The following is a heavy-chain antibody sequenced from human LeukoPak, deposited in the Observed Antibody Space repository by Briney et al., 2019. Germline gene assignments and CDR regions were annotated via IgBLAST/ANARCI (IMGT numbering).Heavy chain of an antibody. D-gene: IGHD3-22*01. J-gene: IGHJ4*02. CDR2: IRFDGSDK. V-gene: IGHV3-30*02. CDR3: AKRNTMIEN. CDR1: GFTFSSYG. Sequence: PGGSLRLSCAASGFTFSSYGMHWVRQAPGKGLEWVAFIRFDGSDKYYVDSVKGRFTISRDNSKTTLYLQMNSLRPEDTAVYYCAKRNTMIENWGQGTLVTVSS.